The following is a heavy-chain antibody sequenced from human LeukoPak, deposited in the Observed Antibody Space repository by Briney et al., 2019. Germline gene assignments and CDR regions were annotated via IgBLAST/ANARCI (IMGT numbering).Heavy chain of an antibody. J-gene: IGHJ4*02. Sequence: GGSLRLSCAAPGFTFSSNVMSWVRQAPGKGLEWVSSISSSGGSTYYADSVKGRFTISRDNSKNTLYLQMNSLRAEDTAVYYCAGLGIGVFRGFDYWGQGTLVTVSS. V-gene: IGHV3-23*01. CDR2: ISSSGGST. CDR1: GFTFSSNV. CDR3: AGLGIGVFRGFDY. D-gene: IGHD3-10*01.